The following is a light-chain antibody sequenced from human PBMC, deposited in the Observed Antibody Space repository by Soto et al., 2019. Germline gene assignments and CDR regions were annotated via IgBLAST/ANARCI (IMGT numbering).Light chain of an antibody. CDR1: QSGSSNY. CDR3: QQYGSSPTWT. V-gene: IGKV3-20*01. J-gene: IGKJ1*01. CDR2: GAS. Sequence: EIVLTQSPGTLSLSPGERATLSCRAIQSGSSNYLAWYQQKPGQAPRLLIYGASTRASGIPDRFSGSGSGTDFTLTISRLEPEDSAVYYCQQYGSSPTWTFGQGTKVDIK.